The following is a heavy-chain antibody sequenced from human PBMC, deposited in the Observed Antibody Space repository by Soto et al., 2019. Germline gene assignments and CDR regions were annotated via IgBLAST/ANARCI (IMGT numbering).Heavy chain of an antibody. J-gene: IGHJ6*02. CDR2: ISYAGNNI. CDR3: AKDPSSISRSGSGMDV. Sequence: GGSLRLSCAASGFTFRNFVMHWVRQAPGKGLEWVAVISYAGNNIYYADSVKGRFTISRDNSGNTLYLEMSSLRGEDTAVYYCAKDPSSISRSGSGMDVWGQGTTVTVSS. CDR1: GFTFRNFV. D-gene: IGHD3-3*01. V-gene: IGHV3-30*18.